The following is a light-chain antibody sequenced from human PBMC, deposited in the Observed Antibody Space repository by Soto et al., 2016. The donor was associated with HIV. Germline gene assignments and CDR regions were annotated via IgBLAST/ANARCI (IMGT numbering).Light chain of an antibody. V-gene: IGKV1-39*01. CDR3: QQSYNTPRT. CDR2: DAS. Sequence: DIQMTQSPSSLSASVGDRVTITCRASQSIGGFLNWYQQIPGKAPNLLIYDASTLQSGVPSRFGGSGSGTDFTLIISSLQPEDFATYYCQQSYNTPRTFGQGTKVEIK. CDR1: QSIGGF. J-gene: IGKJ1*01.